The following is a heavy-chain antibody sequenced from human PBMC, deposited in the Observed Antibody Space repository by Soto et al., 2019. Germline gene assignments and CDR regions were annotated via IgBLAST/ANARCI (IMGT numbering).Heavy chain of an antibody. CDR3: VRRHVSATGIDWFDP. CDR2: INAANGDT. V-gene: IGHV1-3*01. J-gene: IGHJ5*02. CDR1: GYTFTSYG. Sequence: GASVKVSCKASGYTFTSYGIHWVRQAPVQSLEWMGWINAANGDTKYSPKFQGRVTITRDTSVSTAYMELSSLRSEDTAVYYCVRRHVSATGIDWFDPWGQGTLVNVSS. D-gene: IGHD6-13*01.